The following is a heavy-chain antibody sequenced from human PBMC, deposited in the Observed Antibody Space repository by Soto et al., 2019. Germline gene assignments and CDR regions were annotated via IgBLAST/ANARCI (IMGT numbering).Heavy chain of an antibody. V-gene: IGHV4-59*08. CDR3: ARLIDVIRYCSSAGPYLLDV. CDR1: GGSISSYY. J-gene: IGHJ6*02. D-gene: IGHD6-6*01. Sequence: SETLSLTCTVSGGSISSYYWSWIRQPPGKGLEWIGYTYYSGSTNYNPSLKSRVTISVDTSKNQFSLKLSSVTAADTAVYYCARLIDVIRYCSSAGPYLLDVSGQGTTVIVSS. CDR2: TYYSGST.